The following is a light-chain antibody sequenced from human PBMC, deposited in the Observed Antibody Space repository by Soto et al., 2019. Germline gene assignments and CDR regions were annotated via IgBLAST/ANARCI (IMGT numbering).Light chain of an antibody. Sequence: EIGLTQSPGTLSLSPGERATLSCRASQSVSSSYLAWYQQKPGQAPRFLIYGASSRATGIPDRFSGSGSGTDFTLTISRLEPEDFAVYYCQQYGSSPLTFGPGTKVDIK. CDR3: QQYGSSPLT. CDR1: QSVSSSY. J-gene: IGKJ3*01. V-gene: IGKV3-20*01. CDR2: GAS.